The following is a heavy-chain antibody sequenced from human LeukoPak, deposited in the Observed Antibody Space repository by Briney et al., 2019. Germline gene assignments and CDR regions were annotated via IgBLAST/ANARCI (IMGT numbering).Heavy chain of an antibody. D-gene: IGHD6-13*01. J-gene: IGHJ2*01. CDR1: GGSISSGSYY. Sequence: SQTLSLTCTVSGGSISSGSYYWSWIRQPAGKGLEWIGRIYTSGSTNYNPSLKSRVTISVDTSKNQFSLKLSSVTAADTAVYYCARVRYSSSLSPWYFDLWGRGTLVTVSS. CDR2: IYTSGST. CDR3: ARVRYSSSLSPWYFDL. V-gene: IGHV4-61*02.